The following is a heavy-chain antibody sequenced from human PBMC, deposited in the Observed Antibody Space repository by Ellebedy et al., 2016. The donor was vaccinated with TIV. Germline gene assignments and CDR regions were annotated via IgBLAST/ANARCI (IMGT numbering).Heavy chain of an antibody. CDR3: ARGQWLPDLDY. CDR1: GLTFRSYV. V-gene: IGHV3-30-3*01. CDR2: MSYDGGDK. D-gene: IGHD6-19*01. J-gene: IGHJ4*02. Sequence: GESLKISCSVSGLTFRSYVFHWVRQAPGKGLEWVAVMSYDGGDKYYAESVRGRFTISRDNSKSTLSLQMNSLRAEDTAVYYCARGQWLPDLDYWGQGTLVTVSS.